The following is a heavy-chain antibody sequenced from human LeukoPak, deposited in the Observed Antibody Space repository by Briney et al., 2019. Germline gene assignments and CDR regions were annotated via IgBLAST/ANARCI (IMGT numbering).Heavy chain of an antibody. CDR1: GYTFTSYG. CDR3: VRAMAPLDTFNYQYAMDV. CDR2: MNPNSGNT. J-gene: IGHJ6*02. Sequence: GASVKVSCKASGYTFTSYGISWVRQAPGQGLEWMGWMNPNSGNTGYAQRFQGRFTLTRETFISTAYMELSSLRSDDTAVYYCVRAMAPLDTFNYQYAMDVWGQGTTVTVSS. D-gene: IGHD5-24*01. V-gene: IGHV1-8*02.